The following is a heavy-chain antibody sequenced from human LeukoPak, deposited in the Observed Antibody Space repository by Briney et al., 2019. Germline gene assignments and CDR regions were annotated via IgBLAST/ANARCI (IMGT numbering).Heavy chain of an antibody. CDR3: TSIVVPAAIGGRYFDY. V-gene: IGHV1-2*02. CDR1: GYTFTGYY. J-gene: IGHJ4*02. CDR2: INPNSGGT. D-gene: IGHD2-2*02. Sequence: ASVKVSCKASGYTFTGYYMHWVRQAPGQGLEWMGWINPNSGGTNYAQKFQGRATMTRDTSISTAYMELSRLRSDDTAVYYCTSIVVPAAIGGRYFDYWGQGTLVTVSS.